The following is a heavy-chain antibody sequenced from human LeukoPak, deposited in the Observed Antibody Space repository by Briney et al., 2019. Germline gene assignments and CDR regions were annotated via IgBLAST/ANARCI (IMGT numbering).Heavy chain of an antibody. D-gene: IGHD4-23*01. Sequence: ASVKVSCKASGYSLTGYYIHWVRQAPGQGLEWMGWINPNSGGTKYAQKFQGRLTMTRDTSISTANMELSRLRSDDAAVYYCARERTTVVTLDYYYGMDVWGQGTTITVSS. V-gene: IGHV1-2*02. CDR2: INPNSGGT. J-gene: IGHJ6*02. CDR1: GYSLTGYY. CDR3: ARERTTVVTLDYYYGMDV.